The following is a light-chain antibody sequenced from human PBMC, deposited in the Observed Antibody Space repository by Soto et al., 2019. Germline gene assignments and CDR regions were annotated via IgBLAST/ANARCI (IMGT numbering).Light chain of an antibody. J-gene: IGKJ1*01. CDR2: GAS. CDR1: QSVSSN. V-gene: IGKV3-15*01. Sequence: EIVMTQSPATLSVSPGERATLSCRASQSVSSNLAWYQQKPGQAPRLLIYGASTRATGIPARFSGSGSGTEFTLTISRLQSEDFAVYYCQQYNNWPPRRTFDQGTKVDIK. CDR3: QQYNNWPPRRT.